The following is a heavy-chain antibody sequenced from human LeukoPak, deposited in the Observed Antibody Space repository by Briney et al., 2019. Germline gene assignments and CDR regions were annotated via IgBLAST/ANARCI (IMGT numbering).Heavy chain of an antibody. CDR2: INHSGST. CDR3: ARRPGKWQQLGRFDY. J-gene: IGHJ4*02. CDR1: GGSFSGYY. D-gene: IGHD6-13*01. V-gene: IGHV4-34*01. Sequence: SETLSLTCAVYGGSFSGYYWSWIRQPPGKGLEWIGEINHSGSTNYNPSLKSRVTISVDTSKNQFSLKLSSVTAADTAVYYCARRPGKWQQLGRFDYWGQGTLVTVSS.